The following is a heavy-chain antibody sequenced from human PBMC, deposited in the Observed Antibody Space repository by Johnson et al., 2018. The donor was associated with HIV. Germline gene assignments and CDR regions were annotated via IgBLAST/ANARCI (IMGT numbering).Heavy chain of an antibody. J-gene: IGHJ3*01. CDR1: GFTVSSNY. Sequence: VQLVESGGGVVQPGRSLRLSCAASGFTVSSNYMSWVRQAPGKGLEWVSVIYTGSDSTSYTDSVKDRFTISRDSSKNAVYLQMSSLRAEDTALYYCARGSSGSFDLWGRGTMVTVSS. CDR3: ARGSSGSFDL. V-gene: IGHV3-66*01. D-gene: IGHD6-6*01. CDR2: IYTGSDST.